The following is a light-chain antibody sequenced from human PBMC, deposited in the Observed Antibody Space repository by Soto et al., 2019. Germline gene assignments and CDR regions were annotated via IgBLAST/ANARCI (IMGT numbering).Light chain of an antibody. V-gene: IGLV1-44*01. Sequence: QSVLTQPPSASGTPGQRVTISCSGSSSNIGSNTVNWYQQLPGTAPKLLIYSNNQRPSGVPDRFSGSKSGTSASLAISGLQSEDGADYYCAAWDDSLNVLFGGGTKLTV. CDR1: SSNIGSNT. CDR2: SNN. J-gene: IGLJ2*01. CDR3: AAWDDSLNVL.